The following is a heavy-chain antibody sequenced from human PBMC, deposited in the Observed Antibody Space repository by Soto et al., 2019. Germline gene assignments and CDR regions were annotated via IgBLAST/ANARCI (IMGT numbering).Heavy chain of an antibody. V-gene: IGHV4-39*01. CDR2: IYYSATT. CDR3: VRHRGYYDILTGDDTELNFD. J-gene: IGHJ4*01. D-gene: IGHD3-9*01. Sequence: PSETLSLSCSVSGGSISSSSDYWGWIRQPPGKGREWIGSIYYSATTYYNPSLKSRVTISVDTSKNQFSLKLSSVTAADTAVYDCVRHRGYYDILTGDDTELNFD. CDR1: GGSISSSSDY.